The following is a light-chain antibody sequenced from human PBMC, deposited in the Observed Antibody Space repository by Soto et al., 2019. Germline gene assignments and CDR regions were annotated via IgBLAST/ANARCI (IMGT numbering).Light chain of an antibody. CDR3: QQYNNWIT. J-gene: IGKJ5*01. CDR1: QSVSSN. Sequence: EIVMTQSPATLSVSPGERATLSCRASQSVSSNLAWYQQKPGQAPRLLIYGASTRATGIPARFSGSGSGTEFTLTISSLQSADVAVYYCQQYNNWITFGQGTRLEIK. CDR2: GAS. V-gene: IGKV3-15*01.